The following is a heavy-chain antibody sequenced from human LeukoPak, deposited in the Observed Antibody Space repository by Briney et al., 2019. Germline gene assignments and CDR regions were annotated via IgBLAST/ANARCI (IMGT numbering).Heavy chain of an antibody. CDR2: INRDGSST. Sequence: GGSLRLSCAAFGFTFSSYWMHWVRQAPGKGLVWVSRINRDGSSTSYADSVKGRFTISRDNAKNTLYLQMNSLRAEDTAVYYCARDGTYSSSSFDYWGQGTLVTVSS. J-gene: IGHJ4*02. V-gene: IGHV3-74*01. CDR1: GFTFSSYW. D-gene: IGHD6-6*01. CDR3: ARDGTYSSSSFDY.